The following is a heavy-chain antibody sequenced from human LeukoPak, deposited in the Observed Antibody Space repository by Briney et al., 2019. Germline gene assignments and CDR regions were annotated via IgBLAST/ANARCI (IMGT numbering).Heavy chain of an antibody. J-gene: IGHJ5*02. CDR2: ISPSGGST. CDR1: GYTFTSNY. D-gene: IGHD5-24*01. Sequence: ATVKVSCKAFGYTFTSNYMHWVRQAPGQGPEWVGVISPSGGSTTYAQKFQGRVTLTRDMSTSTDYLELSSLRSEDTAVYYCARDNSVRDEAWWFNPWGQGTLVTVSS. V-gene: IGHV1-46*01. CDR3: ARDNSVRDEAWWFNP.